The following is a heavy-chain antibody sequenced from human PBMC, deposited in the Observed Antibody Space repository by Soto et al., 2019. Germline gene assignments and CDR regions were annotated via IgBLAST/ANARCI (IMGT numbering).Heavy chain of an antibody. D-gene: IGHD2-15*01. CDR1: GGSISSGGYS. J-gene: IGHJ4*02. CDR3: ARGLEVIAATPQWDY. CDR2: IYHSGST. Sequence: QLQLQESGSGLVKPSQTLSLTCAVSGGSISSGGYSWNWIRQPPGKGLEWIGYIYHSGSTYNSPSLKSRVTIAVDRSNNQYSLKLSSVTAADTAVNYCARGLEVIAATPQWDYWGQGTLVTISS. V-gene: IGHV4-30-2*01.